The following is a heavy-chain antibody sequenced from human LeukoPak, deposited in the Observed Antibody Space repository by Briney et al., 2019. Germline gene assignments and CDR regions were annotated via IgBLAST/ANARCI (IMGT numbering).Heavy chain of an antibody. CDR1: GFTFSTYN. CDR3: ARSRHSYDSSGFPHY. Sequence: GGSLRLSCAASGFTFSTYNMNWLRQAPGKGLEWVSSITSGETYIYYADSVKGRFTISRDNAKNSLYLQMNSLRAEDTALYYCARSRHSYDSSGFPHYWGQGTLVTVSS. CDR2: ITSGETYI. V-gene: IGHV3-21*04. J-gene: IGHJ4*02. D-gene: IGHD3-22*01.